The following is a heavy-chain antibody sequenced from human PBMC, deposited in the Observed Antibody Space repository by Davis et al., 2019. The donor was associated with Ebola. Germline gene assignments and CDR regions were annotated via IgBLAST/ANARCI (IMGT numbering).Heavy chain of an antibody. Sequence: GESLKISCYGSGYNFRDYWIVWLRQMPGKGLEWMGNIYPGDSDARYSPSFQGQVTLSADKSFATAYLQWRSLKASDTAMYYCARQGGGSGRLTSFDYWGRGTLVTVSS. V-gene: IGHV5-51*01. D-gene: IGHD1-26*01. CDR1: GYNFRDYW. J-gene: IGHJ4*02. CDR2: IYPGDSDA. CDR3: ARQGGGSGRLTSFDY.